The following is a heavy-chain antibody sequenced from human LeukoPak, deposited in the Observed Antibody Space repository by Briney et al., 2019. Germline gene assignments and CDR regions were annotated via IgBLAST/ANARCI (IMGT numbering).Heavy chain of an antibody. CDR2: ISSSSSSTI. CDR3: AKECGYSYGMDY. Sequence: GGSLRLSCAASGFTLSSYSMNWVRQAPGKGLEWVSYISSSSSSTIYYADSEKGRFTISRDNAKNTLYLQMNSLRAEDTAVYYCAKECGYSYGMDYWGQGTLVTVSS. V-gene: IGHV3-48*01. D-gene: IGHD5-18*01. CDR1: GFTLSSYS. J-gene: IGHJ4*02.